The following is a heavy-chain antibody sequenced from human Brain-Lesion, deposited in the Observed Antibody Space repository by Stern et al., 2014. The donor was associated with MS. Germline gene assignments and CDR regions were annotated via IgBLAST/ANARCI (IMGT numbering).Heavy chain of an antibody. J-gene: IGHJ6*02. V-gene: IGHV1-2*02. CDR2: INPNTGGT. CDR3: ARDQRGITIFGVVTDYYYLGMDV. Sequence: QVQLGQSGAEVKKPGASVKVPCKTSGYIFTGYYIHWVRQAPGQGLEWMAWINPNTGGTKYAQKFQGRVTMSRDTSISTAYVELSSLTSDDTAVYYCARDQRGITIFGVVTDYYYLGMDVWGQGTTVTVSS. CDR1: GYIFTGYY. D-gene: IGHD3-3*01.